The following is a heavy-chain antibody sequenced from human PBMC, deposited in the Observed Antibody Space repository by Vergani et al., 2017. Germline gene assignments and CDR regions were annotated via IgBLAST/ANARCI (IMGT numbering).Heavy chain of an antibody. J-gene: IGHJ6*03. D-gene: IGHD6-6*01. CDR1: GYSFTSYW. Sequence: EVQLVQSGAEVKKPGESLKISCKGSGYSFTSYWIGWVRQMPGKGLEWMGIIYPGDSDTRYSPSFQGQVTISADKSISTAYLQWSSLKASDTAMYYCARDPTSIAARPRPSNYYYYYMDVWGKGTTVTVSS. V-gene: IGHV5-51*03. CDR3: ARDPTSIAARPRPSNYYYYYMDV. CDR2: IYPGDSDT.